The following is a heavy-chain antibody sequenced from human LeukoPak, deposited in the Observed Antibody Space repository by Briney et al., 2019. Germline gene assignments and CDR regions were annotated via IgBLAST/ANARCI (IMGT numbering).Heavy chain of an antibody. CDR2: ITSSGGYT. J-gene: IGHJ4*02. D-gene: IGHD1-1*01. V-gene: IGHV3-11*03. CDR3: ARLSSGRDDY. Sequence: SLRLSCAASGFPFSDYYMTWLSQAPGKGLECISYITSSGGYTSYADSVKGRFTISRDNAKNSLYLQMSSLRSEDTAVYYCARLSSGRDDYWGQGTLVTVSS. CDR1: GFPFSDYY.